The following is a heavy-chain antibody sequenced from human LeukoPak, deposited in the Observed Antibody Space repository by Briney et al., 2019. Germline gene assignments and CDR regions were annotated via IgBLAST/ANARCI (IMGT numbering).Heavy chain of an antibody. CDR1: GGSISSYY. CDR2: IYYRGST. Sequence: SETLSLTCTVSGGSISSYYWSWIRQPPGKGLEWIGYIYYRGSTNYNPSLKSRVTISVDTSKNQFSLKLSSVTAADTAVYYCARALAAAGNWFDPWGQGTLVTVSS. D-gene: IGHD6-13*01. CDR3: ARALAAAGNWFDP. J-gene: IGHJ5*02. V-gene: IGHV4-59*01.